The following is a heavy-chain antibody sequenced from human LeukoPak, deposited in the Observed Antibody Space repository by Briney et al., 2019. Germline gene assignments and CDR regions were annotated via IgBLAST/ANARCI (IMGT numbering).Heavy chain of an antibody. D-gene: IGHD3-22*01. Sequence: ASVEVSCKASGYTFTGYYMHWVRQAPGQGLEWMGRINPNSGGTNYAQKFQGRVTMTRDTSISTAYMELSRLRSDDTAVYYCARAGAYDSSGYYEDYWGQGTLVTVSS. CDR3: ARAGAYDSSGYYEDY. V-gene: IGHV1-2*06. CDR2: INPNSGGT. CDR1: GYTFTGYY. J-gene: IGHJ4*02.